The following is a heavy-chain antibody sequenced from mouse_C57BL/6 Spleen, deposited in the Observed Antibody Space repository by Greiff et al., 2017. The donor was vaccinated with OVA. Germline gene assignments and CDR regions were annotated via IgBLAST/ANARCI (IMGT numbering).Heavy chain of an antibody. CDR1: GFNIKNTY. V-gene: IGHV14-3*01. J-gene: IGHJ1*03. D-gene: IGHD1-1*01. CDR3: AYTVVGDWYFDV. Sequence: EVQLVESVAELVRPGASVKLSCTASGFNIKNTYMHWVKQRPEQGLEWIGRIDPANGNTKYAPKFQGKATITADTSSNTAYLQLSSLTSEDTAIYYCAYTVVGDWYFDVWGTGTTVTVSS. CDR2: IDPANGNT.